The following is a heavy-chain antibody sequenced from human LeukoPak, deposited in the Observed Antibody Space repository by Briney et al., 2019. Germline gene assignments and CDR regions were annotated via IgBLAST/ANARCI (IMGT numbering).Heavy chain of an antibody. D-gene: IGHD2-2*01. Sequence: SETLSLTCAVSAYSISSDYYWGWIRQPPGKGLDWIGHIYHSGSTYYSPSLKSRVTISVDTSKNQFSLKLSSVTAADTAVYYCARLDCSSTSCYGGYNWFDPWGQGTLVTVSS. CDR2: IYHSGST. CDR3: ARLDCSSTSCYGGYNWFDP. CDR1: AYSISSDYY. J-gene: IGHJ5*02. V-gene: IGHV4-38-2*01.